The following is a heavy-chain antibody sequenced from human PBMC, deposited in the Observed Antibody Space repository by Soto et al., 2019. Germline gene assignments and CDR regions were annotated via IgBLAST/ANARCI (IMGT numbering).Heavy chain of an antibody. Sequence: QVQLVQSGAEVKKPGSSVKVSCKASGGTFSSYAISWVRQAPGQGLEWMGVIIPIFGTANYAQKLQGRGTITADKTKSTAYMELRRRRSEDTAVYYCASSAAFIAAADDYWYFDLWGRGTLVTVSS. J-gene: IGHJ2*01. CDR2: IIPIFGTA. V-gene: IGHV1-69*06. D-gene: IGHD6-13*01. CDR3: ASSAAFIAAADDYWYFDL. CDR1: GGTFSSYA.